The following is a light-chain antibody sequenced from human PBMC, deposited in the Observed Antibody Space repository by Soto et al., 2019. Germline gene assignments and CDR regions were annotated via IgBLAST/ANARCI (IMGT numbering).Light chain of an antibody. J-gene: IGKJ1*01. Sequence: DIQMTQSPSSVSASVGDRVSITCRASQDIGDWLAWYQQKPGKAPKLLIYKASTLKSGVPSRFSGSGSGTEFTLTISSLQSEDFAVYYCQQYDNWPWTFGQGTKVDIK. CDR2: KAS. CDR3: QQYDNWPWT. V-gene: IGKV1-5*03. CDR1: QDIGDW.